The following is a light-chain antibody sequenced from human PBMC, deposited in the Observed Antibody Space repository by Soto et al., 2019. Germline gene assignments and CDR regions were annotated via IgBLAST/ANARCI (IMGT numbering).Light chain of an antibody. J-gene: IGLJ3*02. CDR1: SSDVGGYNY. Sequence: QSALTQPASVSGSPGQSITISCTGTSSDVGGYNYVSWYQQHPGKAPKLIIYEVNKRPSGVPDRFSGSKSGNTASLIVSGLQAEDEADYYCSSYAGSNNLVFAGGTKVTVL. CDR2: EVN. V-gene: IGLV2-8*01. CDR3: SSYAGSNNLV.